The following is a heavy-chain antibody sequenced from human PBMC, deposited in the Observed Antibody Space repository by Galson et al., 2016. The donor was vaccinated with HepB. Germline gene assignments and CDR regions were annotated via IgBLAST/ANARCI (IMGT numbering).Heavy chain of an antibody. V-gene: IGHV3-33*01. J-gene: IGHJ5*01. CDR2: IWNDGRNT. Sequence: SLRLSCATSGLTFSDRGMHWVRQAPGQGLQWVAVIWNDGRNTTYGDSVKGRFIISSDNSRETLYLQMNSLRVDDTAIYYCATDGPPTVVVGAALDSWGQGTLVTVSS. CDR1: GLTFSDRG. CDR3: ATDGPPTVVVGAALDS. D-gene: IGHD2-15*01.